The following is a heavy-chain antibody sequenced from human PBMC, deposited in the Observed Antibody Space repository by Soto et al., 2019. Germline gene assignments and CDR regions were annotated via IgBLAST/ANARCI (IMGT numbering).Heavy chain of an antibody. CDR1: GYSFTSYW. Sequence: PSESLKISCKGSGYSFTSYWIGWVRQMPGKGLEWMGIIYPGDSDTRYSPSFQGQVTISADKSISTAYLQWSSLKASDTAMYYCARTAAGTSHYYYYGMDVWGQGTTVTVSS. CDR2: IYPGDSDT. V-gene: IGHV5-51*01. J-gene: IGHJ6*02. D-gene: IGHD6-13*01. CDR3: ARTAAGTSHYYYYGMDV.